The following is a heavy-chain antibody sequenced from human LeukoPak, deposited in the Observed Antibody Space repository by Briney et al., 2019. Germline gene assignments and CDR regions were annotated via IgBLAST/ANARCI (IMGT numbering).Heavy chain of an antibody. CDR1: GYTFTSYG. J-gene: IGHJ6*03. CDR2: IGAYNGNT. V-gene: IGHV1-18*01. Sequence: ASVKVSCKASGYTFTSYGISWVRQAPGQGLEWMGWIGAYNGNTNYAQKLQGRVTMTTDTSTSTAYMELRSLRSDDTAVYYRASHYYDSSGYYSGDYYYYMDVWGKGTTVTVSS. CDR3: ASHYYDSSGYYSGDYYYYMDV. D-gene: IGHD3-22*01.